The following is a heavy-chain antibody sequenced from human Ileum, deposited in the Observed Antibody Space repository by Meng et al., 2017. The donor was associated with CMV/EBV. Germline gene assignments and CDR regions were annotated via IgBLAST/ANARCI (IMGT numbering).Heavy chain of an antibody. J-gene: IGHJ5*02. CDR1: GYSFTAYS. D-gene: IGHD1-26*01. Sequence: ASVKVSCKGSGYSFTAYSMHWVRQAPGQGLEWMGWVTPNSGGAKYAHKFGGRVNMTTDTAINTAYMELSRLTSDDTAVYYCAREVVGATWFDIWGQGTLVTVSS. CDR3: AREVVGATWFDI. CDR2: VTPNSGGA. V-gene: IGHV1-2*02.